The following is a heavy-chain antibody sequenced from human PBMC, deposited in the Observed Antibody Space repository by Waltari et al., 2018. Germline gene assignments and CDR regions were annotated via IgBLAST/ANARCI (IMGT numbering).Heavy chain of an antibody. V-gene: IGHV1-69*05. CDR2: IIPIFGTA. D-gene: IGHD2-21*01. CDR3: ARAPRPPLAYCGGDCPLGYFDY. Sequence: VQLVQSGAEVKKPGSSVKVSCKASGGTFSSYAISWVRQAPGQGLEWMGGIIPIFGTANYERKFQGRVTITTDESTSTAYMELSSLRSEDTAVYYCARAPRPPLAYCGGDCPLGYFDYWGQGTLVTVSS. CDR1: GGTFSSYA. J-gene: IGHJ4*02.